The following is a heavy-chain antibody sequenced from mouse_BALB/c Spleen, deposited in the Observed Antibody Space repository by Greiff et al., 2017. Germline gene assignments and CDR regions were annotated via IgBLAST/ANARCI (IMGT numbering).Heavy chain of an antibody. J-gene: IGHJ2*01. CDR1: GYTFTSYW. Sequence: VQLQQPGAELVRPGASVKLSCKASGYTFTSYWINWVKQRPGQGLEWIGNIYPSDSYTNYNQKFKDKATLTVDKSSSTAYMQLSSPTSEDSAVYYCTRMITTKGSSYFDYWGQGTTLTVSS. CDR2: IYPSDSYT. CDR3: TRMITTKGSSYFDY. D-gene: IGHD2-4*01. V-gene: IGHV1-69*02.